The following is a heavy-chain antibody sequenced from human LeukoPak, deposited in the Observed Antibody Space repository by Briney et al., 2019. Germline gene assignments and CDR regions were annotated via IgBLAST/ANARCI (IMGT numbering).Heavy chain of an antibody. Sequence: PSETLSLTCAVSGYSLSSGYYWGWLRPPPGKGLEWIRSIYHSETTYYTPSLKSRVTISVDTSNNQFSLKLSSVTAADTAVYYCARDARGWSGFDYWGQGTLVTVSS. CDR1: GYSLSSGYY. CDR3: ARDARGWSGFDY. V-gene: IGHV4-38-2*02. CDR2: IYHSETT. D-gene: IGHD3-3*01. J-gene: IGHJ4*02.